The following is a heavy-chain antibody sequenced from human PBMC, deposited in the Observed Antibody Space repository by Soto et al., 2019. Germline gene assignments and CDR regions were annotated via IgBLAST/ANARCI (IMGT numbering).Heavy chain of an antibody. J-gene: IGHJ4*02. Sequence: SETLSLTCAVYGGSFSGYYWRWIRQPPGKGLEWIGEINHSGSTNYNPSLKSRDTISIDTSKNQCSLKLTSVTPADTAVYYCARGQNICNYLSPGFDYWGQGTLVTVSS. CDR1: GGSFSGYY. CDR3: ARGQNICNYLSPGFDY. CDR2: INHSGST. V-gene: IGHV4-34*01. D-gene: IGHD1-7*01.